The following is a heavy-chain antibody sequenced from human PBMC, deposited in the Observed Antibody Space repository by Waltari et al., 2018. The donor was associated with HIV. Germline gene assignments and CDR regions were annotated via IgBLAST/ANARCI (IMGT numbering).Heavy chain of an antibody. CDR3: ARDDGNWLGPHKGMDV. J-gene: IGHJ6*02. V-gene: IGHV4-59*02. CDR2: IYHNGNT. Sequence: QVQLQESGPGLVKPSETLSLTCTVSGGSVSPYYWTWIRQTPGTGLEWIGYIYHNGNTKYNTSLKSRVTISIVTSKKQVSLDWRAVTAADTAVYDCARDDGNWLGPHKGMDVWGQGTTVTVSS. CDR1: GGSVSPYY. D-gene: IGHD1-1*01.